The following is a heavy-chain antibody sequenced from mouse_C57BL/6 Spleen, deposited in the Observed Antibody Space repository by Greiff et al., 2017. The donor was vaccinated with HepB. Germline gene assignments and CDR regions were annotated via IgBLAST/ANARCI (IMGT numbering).Heavy chain of an antibody. Sequence: VNVVESGAELARPGASVKLSCKASGYTFTSYGISWVKQRTGQGLEWIGEIYPRSGNTYYNEKFKGKATLTADKSSSTAYMELRSLTSEDSAVYFCAKGNWFAYWGQGTLVTVSA. CDR1: GYTFTSYG. CDR3: AKGNWFAY. J-gene: IGHJ3*01. V-gene: IGHV1-81*01. D-gene: IGHD2-1*01. CDR2: IYPRSGNT.